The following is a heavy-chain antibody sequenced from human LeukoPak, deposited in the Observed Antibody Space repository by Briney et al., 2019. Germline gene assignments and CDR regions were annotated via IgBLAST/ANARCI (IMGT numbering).Heavy chain of an antibody. CDR1: GFTFSSYA. Sequence: GGSLRLSCAASGFTFSSYAMHWVRQAPGKGLEWVAVISYDGSNKYYADSVKGRFTISRDNSKNTLYLQMNSLRAEDTAVYYCAREGLYCSSTSCYTLYFDYWGQGTLVTVSS. V-gene: IGHV3-30-3*01. CDR2: ISYDGSNK. D-gene: IGHD2-2*02. J-gene: IGHJ4*02. CDR3: AREGLYCSSTSCYTLYFDY.